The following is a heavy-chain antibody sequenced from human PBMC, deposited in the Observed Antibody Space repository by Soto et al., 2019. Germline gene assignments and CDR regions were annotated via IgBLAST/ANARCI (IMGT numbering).Heavy chain of an antibody. D-gene: IGHD6-13*01. J-gene: IGHJ4*02. V-gene: IGHV5-10-1*01. CDR2: IDPSDSYT. Sequence: EVQLVQSGAEVKKPGESLRISCKGSGYSFTSYWISWVRQMPGKGLEWMGRIDPSDSYTNYSPSFQSHVTIAADKSITTAALQGSSLKASATAMYYCARLQAAAGDNDLTFDYWGQGTLVTVSS. CDR3: ARLQAAAGDNDLTFDY. CDR1: GYSFTSYW.